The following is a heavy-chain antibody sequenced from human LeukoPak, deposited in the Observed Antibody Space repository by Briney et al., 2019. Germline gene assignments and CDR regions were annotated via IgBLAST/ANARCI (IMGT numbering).Heavy chain of an antibody. D-gene: IGHD3-3*01. J-gene: IGHJ6*03. CDR1: GFIVSSHW. CDR2: INQDGSEK. Sequence: GGSLRLSCAASGFIVSSHWMSWVRQAPGKGLEWVANINQDGSEKYYVDSVKGRFTISRDNAKNSPFLQMDSLRAEDTAVYYCARGPTIFGVVTYYYMDVWGKGTTVTVSS. CDR3: ARGPTIFGVVTYYYMDV. V-gene: IGHV3-7*01.